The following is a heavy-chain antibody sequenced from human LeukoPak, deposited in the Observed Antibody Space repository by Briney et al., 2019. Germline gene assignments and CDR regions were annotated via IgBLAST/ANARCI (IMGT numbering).Heavy chain of an antibody. Sequence: GGSLRLSCAASGCTFSSWEMNWVRQAPGKGLEGVSSISSGSSTIYHADSVKGRFTISRDNAKNSLFLEINSLRDEDTAVYYCARERVRTGQRDAFDIWGQGTMVTLSS. CDR2: ISSGSSTI. CDR3: ARERVRTGQRDAFDI. D-gene: IGHD3/OR15-3a*01. CDR1: GCTFSSWE. V-gene: IGHV3-48*02. J-gene: IGHJ3*02.